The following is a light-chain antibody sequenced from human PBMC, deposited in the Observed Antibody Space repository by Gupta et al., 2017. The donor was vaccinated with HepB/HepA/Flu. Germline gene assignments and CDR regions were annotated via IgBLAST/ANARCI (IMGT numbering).Light chain of an antibody. V-gene: IGLV1-40*01. CDR1: SSNIGAGYD. Sequence: QSVLTQPPSVSGAPGQRVTISCTGSSSNIGAGYDVHWYQQLPGTAPKLLIYGNSNRPSGVPDRFSGSKSGTSASLAITGLQAEDEAEYYCQSYDSSRVVFGGGTKLTVL. J-gene: IGLJ2*01. CDR2: GNS. CDR3: QSYDSSRVV.